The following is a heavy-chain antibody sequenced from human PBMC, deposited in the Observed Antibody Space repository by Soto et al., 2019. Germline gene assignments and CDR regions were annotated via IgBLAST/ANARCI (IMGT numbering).Heavy chain of an antibody. D-gene: IGHD2-8*01. CDR1: GFTFSSYG. CDR2: ISYDGSNK. V-gene: IGHV3-30*18. CDR3: AKDLTSSYCTNGVCPFYYYYGMDV. Sequence: LRLSCAASGFTFSSYGMHWVRQAPGKGLEWVAVISYDGSNKYYADSVKGRFTISRDNSKNTLYLQMNSLRAEDTAVYYCAKDLTSSYCTNGVCPFYYYYGMDVWGQGTTVTVSS. J-gene: IGHJ6*02.